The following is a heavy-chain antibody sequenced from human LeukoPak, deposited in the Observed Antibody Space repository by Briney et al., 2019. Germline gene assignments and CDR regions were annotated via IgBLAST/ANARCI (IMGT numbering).Heavy chain of an antibody. J-gene: IGHJ5*02. CDR3: ARDSPPYCYDSSGYLNWFDP. Sequence: SETLSLTCTVSGYSISSGYYWGWIRQPPGKGLEWIGSIYHSGSTYYNPSLKSRVTISVDTSKNQFSLKLSSVTAADKAVYYCARDSPPYCYDSSGYLNWFDPWGQGTLVTVSS. CDR2: IYHSGST. D-gene: IGHD3-22*01. V-gene: IGHV4-38-2*02. CDR1: GYSISSGYY.